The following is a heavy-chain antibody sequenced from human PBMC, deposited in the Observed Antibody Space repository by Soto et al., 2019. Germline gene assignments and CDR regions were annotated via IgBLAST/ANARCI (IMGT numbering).Heavy chain of an antibody. CDR2: IYYSGST. J-gene: IGHJ6*02. D-gene: IGHD3-10*01. V-gene: IGHV4-61*01. Sequence: PSETLSLTCTVSGGSVSSGSYYWSWIRQPPGKGLEWIGYIYYSGSTNYNPSLKSRVTISVDTSKNQFSLKLSSVTAADTAVYYCARDQRPHYYGSGSHYYYYGMDVWGQGTTVTVSS. CDR1: GGSVSSGSYY. CDR3: ARDQRPHYYGSGSHYYYYGMDV.